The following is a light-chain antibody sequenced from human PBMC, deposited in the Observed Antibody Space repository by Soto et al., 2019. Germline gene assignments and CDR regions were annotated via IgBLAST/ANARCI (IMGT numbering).Light chain of an antibody. V-gene: IGLV2-8*01. CDR2: EVS. CDR1: SSDVGGYNA. J-gene: IGLJ2*01. CDR3: SSHAGSINVV. Sequence: QSALTQPASVSGSPGQSVTISCTGTSSDVGGYNAVSWYQQHPGKAPKLMIYEVSKRPSGVPDRFSGSKSGNTASLTVSGLQAEDEADYYCSSHAGSINVVFGGGTKLTVL.